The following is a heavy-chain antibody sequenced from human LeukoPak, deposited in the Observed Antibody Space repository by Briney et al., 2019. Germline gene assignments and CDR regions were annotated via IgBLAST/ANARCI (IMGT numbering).Heavy chain of an antibody. J-gene: IGHJ4*02. CDR1: GDSVSNYY. V-gene: IGHV4-59*02. CDR2: IYYSGST. CDR3: ASSITMVRGVIELAY. Sequence: SETLSLTCTVSGDSVSNYYWSWIRQPPGKGLEWIGYIYYSGSTNYNPSLKSRVTISVDTSKNQFSLKLSSVTAADTAVYYCASSITMVRGVIELAYWGQGTLVTVSS. D-gene: IGHD3-10*01.